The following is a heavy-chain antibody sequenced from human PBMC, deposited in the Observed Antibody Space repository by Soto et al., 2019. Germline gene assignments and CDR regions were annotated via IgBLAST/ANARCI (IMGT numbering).Heavy chain of an antibody. CDR3: ARTFLVGVANTGDAPGI. V-gene: IGHV5-51*01. CDR1: GYRFAIYC. Sequence: GESLKRSCKGCGYRFAIYCIGWVRQLPGKGLEWMGIIYPGDSATRYSPSFQGQVTISVDKSISTAYLQWSSLKASDTAIYYCARTFLVGVANTGDAPGIWGQGTMVTVSS. D-gene: IGHD3-10*01. J-gene: IGHJ3*02. CDR2: IYPGDSAT.